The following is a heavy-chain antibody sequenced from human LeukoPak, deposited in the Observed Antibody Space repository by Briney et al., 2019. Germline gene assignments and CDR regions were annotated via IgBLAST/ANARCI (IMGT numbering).Heavy chain of an antibody. D-gene: IGHD6-13*01. V-gene: IGHV4-59*01. CDR3: ARDAAAGTIDY. CDR1: GGSISNYY. J-gene: IGHJ4*02. CDR2: IYYSGST. Sequence: SETLSLTCTVSGGSISNYYWSWIRQPPGKGLEWIGYIYYSGSTNYNPSLKSRVTISVDTSKNQFSLKLSSVTAADTAVYYCARDAAAGTIDYWGQGTLVTVSS.